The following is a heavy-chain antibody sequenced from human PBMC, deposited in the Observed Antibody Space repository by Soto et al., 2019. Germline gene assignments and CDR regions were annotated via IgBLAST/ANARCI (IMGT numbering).Heavy chain of an antibody. CDR1: GGSISSYY. V-gene: IGHV4-59*01. J-gene: IGHJ5*02. Sequence: SETLSLTCTVSGGSISSYYWSWIRQPPGKGLELIGYIYYSGSTNYNPSLKSRVTISVDTSKNQFSLKLSSVTAADTAVYYCARSPRYCSGGSCYSELWWFDPWGQGTLVTVSS. D-gene: IGHD2-15*01. CDR2: IYYSGST. CDR3: ARSPRYCSGGSCYSELWWFDP.